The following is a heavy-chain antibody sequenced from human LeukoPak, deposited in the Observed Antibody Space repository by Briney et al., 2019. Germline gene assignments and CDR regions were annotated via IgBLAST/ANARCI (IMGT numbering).Heavy chain of an antibody. J-gene: IGHJ4*02. CDR2: IYSGGNT. D-gene: IGHD4-17*01. CDR1: GFTVSSNS. Sequence: GSLRLSCTVSGFTVSSNSMSWVRQAPGKGLEWVSFIYSGGNTHYSDSVKGRFTISRDNSKNTLYLQMNSLRADDTAVYYCARRAGEYSHPYDYWGQGTLVTVSS. CDR3: ARRAGEYSHPYDY. V-gene: IGHV3-53*01.